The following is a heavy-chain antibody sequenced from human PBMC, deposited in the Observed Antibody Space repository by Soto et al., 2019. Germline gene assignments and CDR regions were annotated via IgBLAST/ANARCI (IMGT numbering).Heavy chain of an antibody. J-gene: IGHJ4*02. CDR1: GLPIRTHG. CDR2: IWYDGSNK. D-gene: IGHD1-7*01. V-gene: IGHV3-33*03. Sequence: QAQLVESGGGVVQPGTSRKSSCAAPGLPIRTHGLHGVRQPPGKGLEWLANIWYDGSNKFYAESVKGRFSISKDNSKNTLYLQMSSLRAEDTAVYYCAAATTWNFHFPYWGQGTQVTVSS. CDR3: AAATTWNFHFPY.